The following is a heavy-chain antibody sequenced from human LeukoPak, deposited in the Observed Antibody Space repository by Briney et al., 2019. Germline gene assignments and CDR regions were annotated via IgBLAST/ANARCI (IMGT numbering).Heavy chain of an antibody. CDR2: ISSSGSTI. J-gene: IGHJ4*02. Sequence: GGSLRLSCAAFGFTFSDYYMSWIRQAPGKGLEWVSYISSSGSTIYYADSVKGRFTISRDNAKNSLYLQMNSLRVEDTAVYYCARENTFGGVIVPVQSFDYWGQGTLVTVSS. D-gene: IGHD3-16*02. CDR1: GFTFSDYY. V-gene: IGHV3-11*04. CDR3: ARENTFGGVIVPVQSFDY.